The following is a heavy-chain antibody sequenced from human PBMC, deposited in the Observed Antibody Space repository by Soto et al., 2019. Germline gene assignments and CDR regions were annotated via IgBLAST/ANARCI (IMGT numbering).Heavy chain of an antibody. D-gene: IGHD5-18*01. Sequence: EVQLVESGGGLVQPGGSLKLSCAASGFTFSDSAMHWVRQASGKGLEWVGRVRSKVNSYATAYAASVKGRFTISRDDSESPAYLQMNSLKTEDTAVYYCTRRRDWTAVGPLHYWGQGPLVTVSS. J-gene: IGHJ4*02. CDR3: TRRRDWTAVGPLHY. CDR2: VRSKVNSYAT. V-gene: IGHV3-73*02. CDR1: GFTFSDSA.